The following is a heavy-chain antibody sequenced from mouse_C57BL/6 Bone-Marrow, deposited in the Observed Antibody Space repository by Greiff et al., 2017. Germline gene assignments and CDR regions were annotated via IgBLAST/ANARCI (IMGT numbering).Heavy chain of an antibody. V-gene: IGHV10-3*01. CDR1: GFTFNTYA. J-gene: IGHJ2*01. D-gene: IGHD1-1*01. Sequence: EVKLMESGGGLVQPKGSLKLSCAASGFTFNTYAMHWVRQAPGKGLEWVARIRSKSSNYATYYAVSVKDRFTISRDDSQSKLYLQMNNLKTEVTAMYYCVRGGDCYGSRYGDYWGQGTTLTVSS. CDR3: VRGGDCYGSRYGDY. CDR2: IRSKSSNYAT.